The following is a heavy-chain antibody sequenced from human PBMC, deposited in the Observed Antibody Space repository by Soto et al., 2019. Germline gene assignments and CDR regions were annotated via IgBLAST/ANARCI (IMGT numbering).Heavy chain of an antibody. J-gene: IGHJ4*01. CDR2: INHSGST. CDR1: GGSFSGYY. CDR3: ARGGYYYENSGQNAYDY. D-gene: IGHD3-22*01. V-gene: IGHV4-34*01. Sequence: SETLSLTCAVYGGSFSGYYWSWIRQPPGKGLEWIGEINHSGSTNYNPSLKSRVTISGDTSKNQFSLKLSSVTAADTAVYYCARGGYYYENSGQNAYDYWSQGILVTVSS.